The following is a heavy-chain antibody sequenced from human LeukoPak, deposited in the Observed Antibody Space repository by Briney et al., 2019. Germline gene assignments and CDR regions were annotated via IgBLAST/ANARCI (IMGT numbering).Heavy chain of an antibody. J-gene: IGHJ4*02. Sequence: GGSLRLSCSASGFTFSSYAMHWVRQAPGKGLEYVSAISSNGGSTYYADSGKDRFTSSRDNSKNTLYLQMNSLSAEDTAVFYCARGLLFGAYWGQGSLVTVSA. D-gene: IGHD3-10*01. CDR3: ARGLLFGAY. CDR1: GFTFSSYA. CDR2: ISSNGGST. V-gene: IGHV3-64*04.